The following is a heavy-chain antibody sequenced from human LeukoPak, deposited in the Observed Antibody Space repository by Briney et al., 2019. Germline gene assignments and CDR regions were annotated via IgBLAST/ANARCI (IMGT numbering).Heavy chain of an antibody. D-gene: IGHD2-21*02. CDR2: IHYGGTT. CDR1: GGSFSGYY. J-gene: IGHJ4*02. Sequence: SETLSLTCAVYGGSFSGYYWAWIRQPPGKGLEWIGSIHYGGTTHYNPSLQGRVTISADTSKNQFALDLRSVTAADTAVYYCTRDIGDFVSDFWGQGTLVTVSS. CDR3: TRDIGDFVSDF. V-gene: IGHV4-34*01.